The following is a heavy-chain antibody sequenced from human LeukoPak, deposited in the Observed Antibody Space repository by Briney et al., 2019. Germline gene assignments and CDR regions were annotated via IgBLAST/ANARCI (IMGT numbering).Heavy chain of an antibody. CDR1: GGTFSSYA. V-gene: IGHV1-69*13. Sequence: ASVKVSCKASGGTFSSYAISWVRQAPGQGLEWMGGIIPIFGTANYAQKFQGRVTITADESTSTAYTELSSLRSEDTAVYYCARGLSIAAAGFDYWGQGTLVTVSS. D-gene: IGHD6-13*01. CDR2: IIPIFGTA. CDR3: ARGLSIAAAGFDY. J-gene: IGHJ4*02.